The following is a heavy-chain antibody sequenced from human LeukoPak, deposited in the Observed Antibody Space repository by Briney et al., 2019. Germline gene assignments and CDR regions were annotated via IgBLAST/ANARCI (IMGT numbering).Heavy chain of an antibody. J-gene: IGHJ4*02. V-gene: IGHV4-31*03. CDR2: IYYSGST. D-gene: IGHD4-17*01. CDR3: ARSKPEAYGYFDY. Sequence: PSETLSLTCTVSGGSISSGGYYWSWIRQHPGKGLEWIGYIYYSGSTYHNPSLKSRVTISVDTSKNQFSLKLSSVTAADTAVYYCARSKPEAYGYFDYWGQGTLVTVSS. CDR1: GGSISSGGYY.